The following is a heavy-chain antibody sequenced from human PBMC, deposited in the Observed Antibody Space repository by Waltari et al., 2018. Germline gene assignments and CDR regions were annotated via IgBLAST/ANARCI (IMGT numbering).Heavy chain of an antibody. CDR3: ARGNGSYRRYFQH. Sequence: QVQLQQWGAGLLKPSETLSLTCAVYGGSFSGYYWSWIRQPPGKGLEWIGEIKHGGSTNYNPSLTSRVTISVDTSKNQFSLKLSSVTAADTAVYYCARGNGSYRRYFQHWGQGTLVTVSS. CDR2: IKHGGST. D-gene: IGHD1-26*01. V-gene: IGHV4-34*01. J-gene: IGHJ1*01. CDR1: GGSFSGYY.